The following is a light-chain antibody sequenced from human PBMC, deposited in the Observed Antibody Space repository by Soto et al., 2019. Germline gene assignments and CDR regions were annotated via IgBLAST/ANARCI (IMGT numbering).Light chain of an antibody. J-gene: IGKJ1*01. Sequence: DIQMSQSPSTLSASVGERVTITCRASQSISSWLAWYQQKPGKAPKLLIYDASSLESGVPSRFSGSGSGTEFTLTISSLQPDEFATYYCQQYKSYPWTFGQGTKV. CDR3: QQYKSYPWT. CDR1: QSISSW. V-gene: IGKV1-5*01. CDR2: DAS.